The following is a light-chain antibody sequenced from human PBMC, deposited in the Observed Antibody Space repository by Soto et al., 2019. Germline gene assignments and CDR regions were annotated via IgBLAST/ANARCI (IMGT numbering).Light chain of an antibody. V-gene: IGLV1-51*01. Sequence: QSVLTQPPSVSAAPERKVTISCSGSSSNVGNNYVSWYQQLPETAPKLLIYDNNKRPSGIPDRFSGSKSGTSATLGITGLQTGDEADYYCGAWDSSLSAVVFGGGTKLTVL. CDR2: DNN. CDR1: SSNVGNNY. CDR3: GAWDSSLSAVV. J-gene: IGLJ2*01.